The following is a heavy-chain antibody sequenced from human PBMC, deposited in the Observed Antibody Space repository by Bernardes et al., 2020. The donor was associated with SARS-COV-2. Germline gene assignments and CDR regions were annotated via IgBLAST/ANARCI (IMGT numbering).Heavy chain of an antibody. CDR3: ATEDGEWLES. J-gene: IGHJ5*01. CDR2: IWHDGSRT. CDR1: GFTFRDYT. V-gene: IGHV3-33*01. D-gene: IGHD4-17*01. Sequence: GGSLRLSCAASGFTFRDYTMHWVRQAPGKGLEWVAVIWHDGSRTYYVDSVKGRFAISRDNSNNTLYLQMNNLRFEDTALYRCATEDGEWLESWGQGTLVTVSS.